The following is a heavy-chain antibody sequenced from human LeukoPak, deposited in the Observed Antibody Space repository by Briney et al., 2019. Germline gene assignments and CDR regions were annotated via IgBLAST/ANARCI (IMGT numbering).Heavy chain of an antibody. CDR3: ARDKAVTTEVTQHFQH. V-gene: IGHV1-18*01. Sequence: GASVKVSCKASGYTFINYGISWVRQAPGQGLEWMGWISAYNGYTDYAQKLQFRVTMTTDTSTSTAYMELRSLRSDDTAVYYCARDKAVTTEVTQHFQHWGQGTLVTVSS. CDR1: GYTFINYG. J-gene: IGHJ1*01. CDR2: ISAYNGYT. D-gene: IGHD4-23*01.